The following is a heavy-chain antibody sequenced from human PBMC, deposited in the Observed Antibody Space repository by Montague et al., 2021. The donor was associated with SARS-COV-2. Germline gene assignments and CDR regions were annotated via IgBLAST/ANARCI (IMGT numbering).Heavy chain of an antibody. Sequence: SETLSLTCTVSGYSISSGYYWGWIRQPPGKGLEWIGSIYHSGSTYYNPSLKSRVTISVDTSKNQFSLKLSSVTAADTAVYHCARDVRYYDFWSGRAQTSPDYWGQGTLGTVSS. CDR2: IYHSGST. J-gene: IGHJ4*02. CDR1: GYSISSGYY. CDR3: ARDVRYYDFWSGRAQTSPDY. V-gene: IGHV4-38-2*02. D-gene: IGHD3-3*01.